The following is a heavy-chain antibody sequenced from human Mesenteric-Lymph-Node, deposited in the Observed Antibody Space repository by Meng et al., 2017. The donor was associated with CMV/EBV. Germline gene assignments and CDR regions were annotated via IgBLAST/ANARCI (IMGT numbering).Heavy chain of an antibody. Sequence: ASVKVSCKASGYTFTSYDINWVRQATGQGLEWMGWMNPNSGNTGYAQKFQGRVTITRNTSISTAYMELSSLRSEDTAVYYCARGTRLRRHYYYNGMDVWGQGTTVTVSS. CDR2: MNPNSGNT. V-gene: IGHV1-8*03. J-gene: IGHJ6*02. CDR1: GYTFTSYD. CDR3: ARGTRLRRHYYYNGMDV. D-gene: IGHD5-12*01.